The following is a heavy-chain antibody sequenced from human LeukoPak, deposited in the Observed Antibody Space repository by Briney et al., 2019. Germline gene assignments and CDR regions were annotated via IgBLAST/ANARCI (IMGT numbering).Heavy chain of an antibody. V-gene: IGHV4-39*01. CDR1: GDSISTSSYY. D-gene: IGHD3-22*01. J-gene: IGHJ4*02. Sequence: SETPFLTCTVSGDSISTSSYYWGWIRQPPGKGLEWLGSIYYSGGTYYNPSLKSRVTISVDTSKNQFSLNLYSVTAADTAVFYCARSYYYDYRQIDYWGQGTLVTVSS. CDR3: ARSYYYDYRQIDY. CDR2: IYYSGGT.